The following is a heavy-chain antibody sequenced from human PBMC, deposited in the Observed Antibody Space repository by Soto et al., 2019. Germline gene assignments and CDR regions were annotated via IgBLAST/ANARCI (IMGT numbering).Heavy chain of an antibody. Sequence: EVQLVESGGGLVKPGGSLRLSCAASGFTFSSYSMNWVRQAPGKGLEWVSSISSSSSYIYYADSVKGRFTISRDNAKNSLYLQMNSLRAEDTAVYYCARLRITGTTDIDYWGQGTLVTVSS. CDR1: GFTFSSYS. D-gene: IGHD1-7*01. CDR2: ISSSSSYI. J-gene: IGHJ4*02. CDR3: ARLRITGTTDIDY. V-gene: IGHV3-21*01.